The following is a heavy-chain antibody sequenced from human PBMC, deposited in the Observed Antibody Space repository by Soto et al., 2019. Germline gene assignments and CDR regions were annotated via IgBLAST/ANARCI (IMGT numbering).Heavy chain of an antibody. CDR1: GYTFTIYG. Sequence: VSVKVSCKASGYTFTIYGISWVRQAPGQGLEWKGWISAYNGNTNYAQKLQGRVTMTTDTSTSTAYMELRSLRSDDTAVYYCARDGYCSSTSCYVLGAFDIWGQGTMVTVSS. J-gene: IGHJ3*02. CDR3: ARDGYCSSTSCYVLGAFDI. V-gene: IGHV1-18*01. CDR2: ISAYNGNT. D-gene: IGHD2-2*03.